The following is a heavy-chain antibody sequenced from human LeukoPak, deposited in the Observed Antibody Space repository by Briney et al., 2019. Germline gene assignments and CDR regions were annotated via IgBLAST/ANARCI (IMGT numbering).Heavy chain of an antibody. CDR2: INHSGST. Sequence: PSETLSLTCAVYGGSFSGYYWNWIRQPPGKGLEWIGEINHSGSTNYNPSLKSRVTISVDTSKNQFSLKLSSVTAADTAVYYCARFALYSYGYRYWGQGALVTVSS. J-gene: IGHJ4*02. CDR3: ARFALYSYGYRY. CDR1: GGSFSGYY. D-gene: IGHD5-18*01. V-gene: IGHV4-34*01.